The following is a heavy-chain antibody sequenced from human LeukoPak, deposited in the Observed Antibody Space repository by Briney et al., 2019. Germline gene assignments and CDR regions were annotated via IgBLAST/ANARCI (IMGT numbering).Heavy chain of an antibody. CDR2: ISSSGSTI. CDR1: GFTFSSYE. V-gene: IGHV3-48*03. J-gene: IGHJ4*02. CDR3: ASGHGGGLDY. D-gene: IGHD3-16*01. Sequence: PGGSLRPSCAASGFTFSSYEMNWVRQAPGKGLEWVSYISSSGSTIYYADSVKGRFTISRDNAKNSLYLQMNSLRAEDTAVYYCASGHGGGLDYWGQGTLVTVSS.